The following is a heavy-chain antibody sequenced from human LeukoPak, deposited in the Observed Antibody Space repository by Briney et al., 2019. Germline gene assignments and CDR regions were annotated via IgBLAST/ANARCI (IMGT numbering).Heavy chain of an antibody. CDR1: GYTFTSYG. J-gene: IGHJ4*02. V-gene: IGHV1-18*04. CDR3: ARDYFMGDVGPVWFGVDY. CDR2: ISAYNGNT. Sequence: ASVKVSCKASGYTFTSYGISRVRQAPGQGLEWMGWISAYNGNTNYAQKLQGRVTMTTDTSTSTAYMELRSLRSDDTAVYYCARDYFMGDVGPVWFGVDYWGQGTLVTVSS. D-gene: IGHD3-10*01.